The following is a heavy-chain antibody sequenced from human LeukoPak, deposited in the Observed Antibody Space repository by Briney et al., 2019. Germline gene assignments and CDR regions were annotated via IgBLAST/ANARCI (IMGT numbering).Heavy chain of an antibody. CDR2: IYYSGGST. D-gene: IGHD3-10*01. Sequence: SETLSLTCTVSGASISSYYWSWIRQPPGKGLEWIGYIYYSGGSTNYNPSLKSRVTISVDRSKNQSSLRLSSVTAADTAVYYCARLRRVGVSSGDAFDIWGQGTMVTVSS. CDR3: ARLRRVGVSSGDAFDI. CDR1: GASISSYY. J-gene: IGHJ3*02. V-gene: IGHV4-59*01.